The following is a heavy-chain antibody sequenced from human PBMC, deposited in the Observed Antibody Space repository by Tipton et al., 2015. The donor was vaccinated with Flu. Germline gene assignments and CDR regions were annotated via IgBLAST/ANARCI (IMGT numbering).Heavy chain of an antibody. V-gene: IGHV4-39*07. CDR3: TRGTSTSGIAY. Sequence: GLVKPSQTLSLTCAVSGVSISSGGYYWSWIRQPPGKGLEWIGSIYHTGSTYYNPSLKSRVTISVDTSKNQFSLKLSSVTAADTAVYYCTRGTSTSGIAYWGQGTLVTVSS. CDR2: IYHTGST. CDR1: GVSISSGGYY. J-gene: IGHJ4*02. D-gene: IGHD6-6*01.